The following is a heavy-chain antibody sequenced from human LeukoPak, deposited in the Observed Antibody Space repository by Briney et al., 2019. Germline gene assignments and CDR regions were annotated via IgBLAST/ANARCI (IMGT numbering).Heavy chain of an antibody. CDR3: TRDYGSSFYF. CDR1: GFTFDNAW. J-gene: IGHJ4*02. Sequence: GGSLRLSCAASGFTFDNAWMSWVRQAPGKGLEWVGLIRSKTDGGATEYAAPGEGRFTISRDDSKNTLYLQMNTLKTEDTALYYCTRDYGSSFYFWGQGTLVTVSS. D-gene: IGHD4-17*01. CDR2: IRSKTDGGAT. V-gene: IGHV3-15*01.